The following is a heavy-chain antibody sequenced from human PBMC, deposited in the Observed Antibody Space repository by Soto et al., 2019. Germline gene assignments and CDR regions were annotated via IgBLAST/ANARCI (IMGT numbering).Heavy chain of an antibody. CDR1: GYTFTSYY. Sequence: ASVKVSCTASGYTFTSYYMHWVRHAPGQGLEWMGIINPSGGSTTYAQKFQGRVTMTRDTSTSTAYMELSRLRSDDTAVYYCARNGCLGANWFDPWRQGTLVTVSS. CDR3: ARNGCLGANWFDP. D-gene: IGHD6-19*01. J-gene: IGHJ5*02. V-gene: IGHV1-46*01. CDR2: INPSGGST.